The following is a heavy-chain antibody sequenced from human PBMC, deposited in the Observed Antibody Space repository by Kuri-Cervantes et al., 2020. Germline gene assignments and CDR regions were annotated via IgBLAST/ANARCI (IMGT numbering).Heavy chain of an antibody. CDR3: ARVGRSTRPGY. J-gene: IGHJ4*02. Sequence: GESLKISCAASGFTFNKYVVSWVRQAPGKGLEWVSYISSGETISYADSVKGRFTISRDNAKNSLYLQMNSLRGEDTAVYYCARVGRSTRPGYWGQGTLVTVSS. D-gene: IGHD6-6*01. CDR1: GFTFNKYV. CDR2: ISSGETI. V-gene: IGHV3-69-1*02.